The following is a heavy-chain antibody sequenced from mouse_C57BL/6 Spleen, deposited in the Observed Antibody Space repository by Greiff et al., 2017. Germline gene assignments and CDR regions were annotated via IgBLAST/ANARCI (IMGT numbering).Heavy chain of an antibody. CDR1: GYTFTSYW. CDR2: IDPSDSYT. D-gene: IGHD4-1*02. Sequence: VQLKQPGAELVMPGASVKLSCKASGYTFTSYWMHWVKQRPGQGLEWIGEIDPSDSYTNYNQKFKGKSTLTVDKSSSTAYMQLSSLTSEDSAVYYCAVNWAYFDYWGQGTTLTVSS. J-gene: IGHJ2*01. CDR3: AVNWAYFDY. V-gene: IGHV1-69*01.